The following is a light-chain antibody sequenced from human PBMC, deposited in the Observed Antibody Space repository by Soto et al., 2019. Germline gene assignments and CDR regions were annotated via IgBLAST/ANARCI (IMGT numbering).Light chain of an antibody. CDR3: LQYQSYWT. CDR2: QAS. V-gene: IGKV1-5*03. CDR1: HSISRQ. J-gene: IGKJ1*01. Sequence: DIQMTQSPSTLSASVGDRVSVTCRASHSISRQLAWYQQKPGKAPNLLIYQASNLETGVPSRFSGSGSGTEFTLTISSLQPDYLATYYGLQYQSYWTFGQGTKVEGK.